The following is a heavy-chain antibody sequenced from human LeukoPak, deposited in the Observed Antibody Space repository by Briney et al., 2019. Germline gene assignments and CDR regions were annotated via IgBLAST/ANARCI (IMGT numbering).Heavy chain of an antibody. J-gene: IGHJ4*02. V-gene: IGHV1-2*02. CDR1: GYTFTGYY. D-gene: IGHD3-3*01. CDR3: ARDADPITIFGVVTPIDY. Sequence: ASVKVSCKASGYTFTGYYMHWVRQAPGQGLEWMGWINPNSGGTNYAQKFQGRVTMTRDTSISTAYMELSRLRSDDTAVYYCARDADPITIFGVVTPIDYWGQGTLVTVSS. CDR2: INPNSGGT.